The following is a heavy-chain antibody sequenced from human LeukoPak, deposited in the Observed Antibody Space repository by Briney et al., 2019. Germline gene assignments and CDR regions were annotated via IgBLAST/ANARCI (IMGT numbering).Heavy chain of an antibody. CDR2: INHSGST. V-gene: IGHV4-34*01. D-gene: IGHD6-13*01. Sequence: KPSETLSLTCAVYGGSFSGYYWSWIRQPPGKGLEWIGEINHSGSTNYNPSLKSRVTISVDTSKNQFSLKLSSVTAADTAVYYCARRGIAAAGTWGRPPSWFDPWGQGTLVTVSS. CDR1: GGSFSGYY. CDR3: ARRGIAAAGTWGRPPSWFDP. J-gene: IGHJ5*02.